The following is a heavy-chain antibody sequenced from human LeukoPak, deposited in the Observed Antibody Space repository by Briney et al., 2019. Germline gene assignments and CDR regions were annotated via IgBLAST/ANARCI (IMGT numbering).Heavy chain of an antibody. CDR1: GGSISSYY. Sequence: SETLSLTCTVSGGSISSYYWSWIRQPPGKGLEWIGYIYTSGSTNYNPSLKSRVTISVDTSKNQFSLKLSSVTAADTAVYYCARSSFGYDFWSGQAFDYWGQGTPVTVSS. V-gene: IGHV4-4*09. D-gene: IGHD3-3*01. J-gene: IGHJ4*02. CDR3: ARSSFGYDFWSGQAFDY. CDR2: IYTSGST.